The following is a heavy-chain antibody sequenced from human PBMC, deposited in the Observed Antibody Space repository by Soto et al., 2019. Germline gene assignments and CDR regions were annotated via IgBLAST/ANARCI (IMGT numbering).Heavy chain of an antibody. CDR2: ISGSGGST. V-gene: IGHV3-23*01. J-gene: IGHJ5*02. D-gene: IGHD2-2*01. CDR3: AKDGPIVVVPAAMLSWFDP. CDR1: GLTFSSYA. Sequence: GGSLRLSCAASGLTFSSYAMSWVRQAPGKGLEWVSAISGSGGSTYYADSVKGRFTISRDNSKNTPYLQMNSLRAEDTAVYYCAKDGPIVVVPAAMLSWFDPWGQGTLVTVSS.